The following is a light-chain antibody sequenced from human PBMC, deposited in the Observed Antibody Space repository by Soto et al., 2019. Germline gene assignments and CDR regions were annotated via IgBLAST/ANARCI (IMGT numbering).Light chain of an antibody. Sequence: EIVLTQSPGPLSLSPGERATLSCRASQSVSSSYLAWYQQKPGQAPRLLIYGASSRATGIPDRFRGSGSGTDFTLTISRLEPEDFAVYYCQQYGSSFGGGTKV. J-gene: IGKJ4*01. CDR3: QQYGSS. V-gene: IGKV3-20*01. CDR2: GAS. CDR1: QSVSSSY.